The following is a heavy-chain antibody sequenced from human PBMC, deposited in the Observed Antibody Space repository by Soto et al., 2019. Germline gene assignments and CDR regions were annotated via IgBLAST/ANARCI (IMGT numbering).Heavy chain of an antibody. CDR1: GFTFSSYG. Sequence: QVQLVEYGGGVVQPGRSLRLSCAASGFTFSSYGMHWVRQAPGKGLEWVAVIWYDGSNKYYADSVKGRFTISRDNSKNTLYLQMNSLRAEDTAVYYCARGEGMITFGGVISDYWGQGTLVTVSS. V-gene: IGHV3-33*01. D-gene: IGHD3-16*01. CDR3: ARGEGMITFGGVISDY. J-gene: IGHJ4*02. CDR2: IWYDGSNK.